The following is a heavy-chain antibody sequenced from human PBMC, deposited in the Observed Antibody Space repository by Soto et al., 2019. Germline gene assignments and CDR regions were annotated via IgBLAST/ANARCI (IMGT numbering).Heavy chain of an antibody. CDR3: AYSTGSYYTWFDP. J-gene: IGHJ5*02. Sequence: SVKVSCKASGDSFSFSYSSWLRQAPGHGLEWMGGIIPIFGTANYAQRFQGRVTIIADTSTSTAYMELSSLRSEDTAVYYCAYSTGSYYTWFDPWGQGTLVTVSS. CDR1: GDSFSFSY. D-gene: IGHD1-26*01. CDR2: IIPIFGTA. V-gene: IGHV1-69*06.